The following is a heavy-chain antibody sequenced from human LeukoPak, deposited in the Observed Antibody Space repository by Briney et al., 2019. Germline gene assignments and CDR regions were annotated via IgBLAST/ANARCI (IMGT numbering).Heavy chain of an antibody. D-gene: IGHD4-17*01. CDR1: GFTFGSFE. CDR2: ISSSGSNK. J-gene: IGHJ3*02. Sequence: GGSLRLSCAASGFTFGSFEMNWVRQAPGKGLEWLSYISSSGSNKYYADSLKGRFTVSRDNAKNSLYLQMNSLTAEDTADYYCARDLGDYVGYDAFDIWGQGTRVTVSS. CDR3: ARDLGDYVGYDAFDI. V-gene: IGHV3-48*03.